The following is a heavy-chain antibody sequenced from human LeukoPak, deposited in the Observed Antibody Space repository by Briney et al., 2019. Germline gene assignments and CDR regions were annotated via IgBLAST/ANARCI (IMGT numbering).Heavy chain of an antibody. J-gene: IGHJ3*02. Sequence: WIRQSPGKGLEWVSGINWDGGRTGYVDSVKGRFTISRDNAKNSLYLQMNSLRVEDTALHYCARGRVVVTLEAFDIWGQGTMVIVSS. D-gene: IGHD3-22*01. CDR3: ARGRVVVTLEAFDI. V-gene: IGHV3-20*03. CDR2: INWDGGRT.